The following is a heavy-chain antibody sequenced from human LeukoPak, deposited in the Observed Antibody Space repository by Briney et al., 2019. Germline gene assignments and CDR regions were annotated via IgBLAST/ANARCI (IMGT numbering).Heavy chain of an antibody. V-gene: IGHV4-59*11. D-gene: IGHD6-13*01. CDR1: GGSIRSHF. CDR3: ARVRGQQLVLFDY. Sequence: SETLSLTCTVSGGSIRSHFWGWIRQPPGKGLQWIGYIYDSGSTNYNPSLKSRVTISVDTSKNQFSLKLSSVTAADTAVYYCARVRGQQLVLFDYWGQGTLVTVSS. CDR2: IYDSGST. J-gene: IGHJ4*02.